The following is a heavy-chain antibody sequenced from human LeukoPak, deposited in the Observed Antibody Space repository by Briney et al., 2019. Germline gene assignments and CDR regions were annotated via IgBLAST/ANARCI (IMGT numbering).Heavy chain of an antibody. J-gene: IGHJ4*02. V-gene: IGHV3-30*02. CDR1: GFTFSSYG. D-gene: IGHD6-19*01. CDR3: AKERSSGWYYFDY. Sequence: TGGSLRLSCAASGFTFSSYGMHWVRQAPGKGLEWVAFIRYDGSNKYYADSVKGRFTISRDNSKNTLYLQMNSLRAEDTAVYYCAKERSSGWYYFDYWGQGTLVTVSS. CDR2: IRYDGSNK.